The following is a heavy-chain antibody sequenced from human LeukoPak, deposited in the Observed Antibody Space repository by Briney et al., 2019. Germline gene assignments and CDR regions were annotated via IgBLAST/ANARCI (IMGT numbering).Heavy chain of an antibody. J-gene: IGHJ3*02. Sequence: ASVKVSCKASGYTFTSYAMNWVRQAPGQGLEWMGWINTNTGNPTYAQGFTGRFVFSLDTSVSTAYLQISSLKAEDTAVYYCARGWHSSGWYVYAFDIWGQGTMVTVSS. CDR2: INTNTGNP. CDR3: ARGWHSSGWYVYAFDI. V-gene: IGHV7-4-1*02. CDR1: GYTFTSYA. D-gene: IGHD6-19*01.